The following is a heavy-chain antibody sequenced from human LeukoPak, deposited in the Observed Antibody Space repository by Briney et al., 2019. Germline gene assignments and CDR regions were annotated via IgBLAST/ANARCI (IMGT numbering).Heavy chain of an antibody. Sequence: GGSLRLSCAASGFTFSSYGMHWVRQAPGKGLEWAAVIWYDGSEKYYADSVKGRFTISRDNSKNTLYLQMNSLRAEDTAVYYCARDFFGSGSHGAFDIWGQGTMVTVSS. V-gene: IGHV3-33*01. D-gene: IGHD3-10*01. CDR2: IWYDGSEK. J-gene: IGHJ3*02. CDR3: ARDFFGSGSHGAFDI. CDR1: GFTFSSYG.